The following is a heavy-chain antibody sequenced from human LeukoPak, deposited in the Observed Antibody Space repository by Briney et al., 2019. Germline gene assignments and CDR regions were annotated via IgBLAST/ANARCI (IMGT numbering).Heavy chain of an antibody. V-gene: IGHV1-18*01. CDR1: GYTFTSYG. Sequence: ASVKVSCKAPGYTFTSYGISWVRQAPGQGLEWMAWISAYNGNTNYAQKLQGRVTMTTDTSTSTAYMELRSLRSDDTAVYYCARDTGGKRYYYDSSGYYYPYWGQGTLVTVSS. CDR2: ISAYNGNT. J-gene: IGHJ4*02. D-gene: IGHD3-22*01. CDR3: ARDTGGKRYYYDSSGYYYPY.